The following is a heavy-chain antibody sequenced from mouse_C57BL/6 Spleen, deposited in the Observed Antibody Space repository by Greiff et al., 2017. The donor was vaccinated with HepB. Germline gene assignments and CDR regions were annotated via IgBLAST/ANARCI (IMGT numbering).Heavy chain of an antibody. J-gene: IGHJ3*01. CDR2: IYPGDGDT. CDR3: ARHGNSWFAY. D-gene: IGHD2-1*01. CDR1: GYAFSSSW. V-gene: IGHV1-82*01. Sequence: QVQLKQSGPELVKPGASVKISCKASGYAFSSSWMNWVKQRPGKGLEWIGRIYPGDGDTNYNGKFKGKATLTADKSSSTAYMQLSSLTSEDSAVYFCARHGNSWFAYWGQGTLVTVFA.